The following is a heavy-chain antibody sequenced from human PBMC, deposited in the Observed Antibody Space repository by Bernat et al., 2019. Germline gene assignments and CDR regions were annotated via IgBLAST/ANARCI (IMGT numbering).Heavy chain of an antibody. V-gene: IGHV1-2*04. CDR3: AREGERYGWIDL. J-gene: IGHJ5*02. Sequence: QVQLVQSGAEVKKPGASVKVSCKASGYTFTGYYMHWVRQAPGQGLEWMGWINPISGGTNYAQKFQGWVTMTRDTSISTAYMELSRLRSDDTAVDYCAREGERYGWIDLWGQGTLVTVSS. D-gene: IGHD3-9*01. CDR2: INPISGGT. CDR1: GYTFTGYY.